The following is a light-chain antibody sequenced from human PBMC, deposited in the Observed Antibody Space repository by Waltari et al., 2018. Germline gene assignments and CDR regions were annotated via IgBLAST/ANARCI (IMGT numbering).Light chain of an antibody. CDR3: SSYVGNNNFGL. Sequence: QSALTQPPPAPGAPVPSVPSPRPATSSAVGGLEHVAWYQQHPGKGPNLMIYEVSTRPSGVTDRFSGSKSGNTASLTFSGLQADDEADYYCSSYVGNNNFGLFGGGTKLTVL. J-gene: IGLJ2*01. CDR2: EVS. V-gene: IGLV2-8*01. CDR1: SSAVGGLEH.